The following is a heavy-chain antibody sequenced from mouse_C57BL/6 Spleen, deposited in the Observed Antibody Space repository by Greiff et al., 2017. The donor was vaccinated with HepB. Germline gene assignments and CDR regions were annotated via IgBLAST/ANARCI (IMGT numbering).Heavy chain of an antibody. CDR3: ARKKGGITTVVADYYAMDY. CDR2: IDPSDSET. Sequence: VQLQQPGAELVRPGSSVKLSCKASGYTFTSYWMHWVKQRPIQGLEWIGNIDPSDSETHYNQKFKDKATLTVDKSSSTAYMQLSSLTSEDSAVYYCARKKGGITTVVADYYAMDYWGQGTSVTVSS. V-gene: IGHV1-52*01. D-gene: IGHD1-1*01. CDR1: GYTFTSYW. J-gene: IGHJ4*01.